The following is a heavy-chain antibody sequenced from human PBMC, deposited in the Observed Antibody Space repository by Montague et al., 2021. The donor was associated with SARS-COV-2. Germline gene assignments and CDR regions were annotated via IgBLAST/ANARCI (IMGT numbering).Heavy chain of an antibody. D-gene: IGHD3-22*01. CDR1: GGSFSDYF. J-gene: IGHJ4*02. Sequence: SETLSLTCAVYGGSFSDYFWTWIRQPPGKGLEWIGEINHRGTSNYNPSLKSRVSISVDTSKNQFSLYLGSVTAADTAVYYCARGRRHFNMIVVVMTGGEYYFDYWGQGTLGTGSS. V-gene: IGHV4-34*01. CDR2: INHRGTS. CDR3: ARGRRHFNMIVVVMTGGEYYFDY.